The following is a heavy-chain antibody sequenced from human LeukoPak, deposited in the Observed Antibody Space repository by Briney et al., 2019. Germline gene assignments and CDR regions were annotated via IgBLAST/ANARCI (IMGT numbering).Heavy chain of an antibody. V-gene: IGHV3-21*01. CDR1: GFTFSSSA. Sequence: GGSLRLSCAASGFTFSSSAMNWVRQAPGKGLEWVSSINNVGSHIYYAGSVRGRFTISRDNSKNTLYLQMNSLRAEDTAVYYCAKDFSNLRRYSSPIIDYWGQGTLVTVSS. CDR2: INNVGSHI. D-gene: IGHD6-13*01. J-gene: IGHJ4*02. CDR3: AKDFSNLRRYSSPIIDY.